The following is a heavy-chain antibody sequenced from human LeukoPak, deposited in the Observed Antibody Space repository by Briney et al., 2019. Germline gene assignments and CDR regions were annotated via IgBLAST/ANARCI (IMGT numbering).Heavy chain of an antibody. Sequence: PGGSLRLSCAASGFTFSSYEMNWVRQAPGKGLEWVSYISSSGSTIYYADSVKGRFTISRDNAKNSLYLQMNSLRAEDTAVYYCARGGRYLYYFDYWGQGTLVTVSS. V-gene: IGHV3-48*03. CDR1: GFTFSSYE. CDR3: ARGGRYLYYFDY. D-gene: IGHD2-2*02. J-gene: IGHJ4*02. CDR2: ISSSGSTI.